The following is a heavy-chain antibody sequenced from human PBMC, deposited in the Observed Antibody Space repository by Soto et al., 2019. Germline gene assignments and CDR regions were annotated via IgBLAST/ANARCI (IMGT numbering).Heavy chain of an antibody. Sequence: GGSLRLSCAASGFTFNTYAMAWVRQAPGKGLEWVSVISGSGGSTYYADSVKGRFTISRDNSKNTLYLQMNSLRAEDTAVYYCAKDWVAAAGRVDYWGQGTLVTVPQ. CDR2: ISGSGGST. D-gene: IGHD6-13*01. CDR1: GFTFNTYA. J-gene: IGHJ4*02. V-gene: IGHV3-23*01. CDR3: AKDWVAAAGRVDY.